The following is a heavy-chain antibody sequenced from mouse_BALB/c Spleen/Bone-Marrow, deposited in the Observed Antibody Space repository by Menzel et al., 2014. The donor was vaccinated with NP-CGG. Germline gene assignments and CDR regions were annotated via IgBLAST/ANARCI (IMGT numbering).Heavy chain of an antibody. J-gene: IGHJ3*01. CDR1: GSTFSRYD. CDR2: INSNGGGT. V-gene: IGHV5-6-3*01. CDR3: ARGGVKVWFAY. Sequence: EVKLVESGGGLVQPGGSLKLSCVASGSTFSRYDMSWVRQTPDMRLELVANINSNGGGTYYPDGVKGRFTISRDNAKNTLYLRMSGLKSEDTAMYFCARGGVKVWFAYWGQGTLVTVSA. D-gene: IGHD2-2*01.